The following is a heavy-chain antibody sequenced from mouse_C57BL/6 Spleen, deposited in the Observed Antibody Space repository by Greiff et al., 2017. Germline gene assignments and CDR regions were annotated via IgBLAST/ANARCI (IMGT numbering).Heavy chain of an antibody. V-gene: IGHV1-61*01. J-gene: IGHJ2*01. CDR1: GYTFTSYW. D-gene: IGHD2-2*01. CDR2: IYPSDSET. Sequence: VQLQQPGAELVRPGSSVKLSCKASGYTFTSYWMDWVKQRPGQGLEWIGNIYPSDSETHYNQKFEDKATLTVDKSSSTAYMQLSSLTSEDSAVYYCAREKIYYGYDDGYYFDYWGQGTTLTVSS. CDR3: AREKIYYGYDDGYYFDY.